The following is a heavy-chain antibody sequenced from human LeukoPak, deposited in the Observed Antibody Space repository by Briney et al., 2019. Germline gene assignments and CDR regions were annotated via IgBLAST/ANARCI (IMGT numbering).Heavy chain of an antibody. CDR3: ARGRYGGTAFDY. V-gene: IGHV4-31*03. J-gene: IGHJ4*02. D-gene: IGHD4-23*01. Sequence: SETLSLTCTVSGGSISSGGYYWSWIRQHPGKGLEWIGYIYYSGSTYYNPSLKSRVTISVDTSKNQFSLKLSSVTAADTAVYYCARGRYGGTAFDYWGQGTLVTVSS. CDR2: IYYSGST. CDR1: GGSISSGGYY.